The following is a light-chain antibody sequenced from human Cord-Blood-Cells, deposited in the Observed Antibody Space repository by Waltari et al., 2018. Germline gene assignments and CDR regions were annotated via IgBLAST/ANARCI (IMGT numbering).Light chain of an antibody. CDR2: EVS. V-gene: IGLV2-8*01. J-gene: IGLJ1*01. CDR1: SSAAGGYNY. Sequence: QSALTQPPSAPGSPGQSVTISCTGTSSAAGGYNYVSWYQQHPGKAPKLMIYEVSKRPSGVPDRFSGSKSGNMASLTVSGLQAEDEADYYCSSYAGSNNFVFGTGTKVTVL. CDR3: SSYAGSNNFV.